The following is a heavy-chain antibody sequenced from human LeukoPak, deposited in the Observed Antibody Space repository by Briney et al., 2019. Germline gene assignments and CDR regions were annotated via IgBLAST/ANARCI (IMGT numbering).Heavy chain of an antibody. D-gene: IGHD5-12*01. V-gene: IGHV1-2*02. CDR3: ARVGDVDIVATGLFDY. Sequence: GASVKVSCKASGYTFTGYYMHWVRQAPGQGLEWMGWINPNSGGINYAQKFQGRVTMTRDTSISTAYMELSRLRSDDTAVYYCARVGDVDIVATGLFDYWGQGTLVTVSS. J-gene: IGHJ4*02. CDR1: GYTFTGYY. CDR2: INPNSGGI.